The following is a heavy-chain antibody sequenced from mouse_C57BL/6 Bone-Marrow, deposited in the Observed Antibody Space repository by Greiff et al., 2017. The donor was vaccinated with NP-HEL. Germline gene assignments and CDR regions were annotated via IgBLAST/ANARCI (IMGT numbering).Heavy chain of an antibody. D-gene: IGHD2-1*01. Sequence: DVKLVESGPGMVKPSQSLSLTCTVTGYSITSGYDWHWIRHFPGNKLEWMGYISYSGSTNYNPSLKSRISITHDTSKNHFFLKLNSVTTEDTATYYCARDRDYGNIAYWGQGTLVTVSA. CDR3: ARDRDYGNIAY. CDR1: GYSITSGYD. CDR2: ISYSGST. J-gene: IGHJ3*01. V-gene: IGHV3-1*01.